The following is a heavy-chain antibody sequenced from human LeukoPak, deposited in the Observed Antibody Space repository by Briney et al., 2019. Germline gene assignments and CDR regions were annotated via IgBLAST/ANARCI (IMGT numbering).Heavy chain of an antibody. D-gene: IGHD2-21*02. J-gene: IGHJ4*02. V-gene: IGHV1-69*06. CDR2: ILTIFGTA. CDR3: ARSSVVTAMVHLEY. Sequence: SVKVSCKASGGTFSNSAISWVRQAPGQGLEWMGGILTIFGTANYAQKFQGRVTITADKSTSTSYMELSSLRSEDTAVYYCARSSVVTAMVHLEYWGQGTLVTVSS. CDR1: GGTFSNSA.